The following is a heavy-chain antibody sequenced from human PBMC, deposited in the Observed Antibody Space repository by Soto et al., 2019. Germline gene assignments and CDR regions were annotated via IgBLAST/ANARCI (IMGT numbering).Heavy chain of an antibody. J-gene: IGHJ1*01. Sequence: PSETLSLTYTVAGGSIGGVDCSWIRQSTGKGLEWIGSIYDTGRTNYNPSLESRVTISVDRSKHQFSLKLTSVTAEDRAVYYCARAPGCTFHLWAQGTLVTVSS. V-gene: IGHV4-59*01. CDR3: ARAPGCTFHL. CDR2: IYDTGRT. CDR1: GGSIGGVD.